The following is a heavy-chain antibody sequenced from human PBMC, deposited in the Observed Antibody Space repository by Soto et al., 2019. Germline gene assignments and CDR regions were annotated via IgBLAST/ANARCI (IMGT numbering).Heavy chain of an antibody. D-gene: IGHD6-19*01. V-gene: IGHV4-4*02. Sequence: QVQLQESGPGLVKPSETLSLTCTVSSDSMAGESWWSWVRQPPGLGLEWIGEVFHTGGTTYNPSLKSRVTMEVDKSKNQFSLKLLSATAAHTAVYYCARVFSSGSGWMYYFDFWGQGTLVSVSS. J-gene: IGHJ4*02. CDR2: VFHTGGT. CDR3: ARVFSSGSGWMYYFDF. CDR1: SDSMAGESW.